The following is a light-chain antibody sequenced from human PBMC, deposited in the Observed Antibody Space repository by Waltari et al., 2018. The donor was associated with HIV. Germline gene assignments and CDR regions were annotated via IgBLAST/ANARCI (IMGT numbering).Light chain of an antibody. CDR1: SSNIGNNY. CDR3: AVWDNSLSAQV. V-gene: IGLV1-47*01. Sequence: QSVLTQSPSISGTPGQRVAISCSGSSSNIGNNYVSWYQQVPGTTPKLLIFWNTQWPSGGSDRFSGSVSGTSASLAISGLRSDDEANYYCAVWDNSLSAQVFGGGTTLTVL. CDR2: WNT. J-gene: IGLJ3*02.